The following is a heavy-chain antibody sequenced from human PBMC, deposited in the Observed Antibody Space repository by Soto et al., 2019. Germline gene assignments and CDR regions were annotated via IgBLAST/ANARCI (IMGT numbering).Heavy chain of an antibody. CDR3: GSHYDFGDYYYYMDV. CDR1: GGSISSYY. V-gene: IGHV4-59*08. J-gene: IGHJ6*03. D-gene: IGHD3-3*01. Sequence: PSETLSLTCTVSGGSISSYYWSWIRQPPGKGLEWIGYIYYSGSTNYNPSLKSRVTISVDTSKNQFSLKLSSVTAADTAVYYCGSHYDFGDYYYYMDVWGKGTTVTVSS. CDR2: IYYSGST.